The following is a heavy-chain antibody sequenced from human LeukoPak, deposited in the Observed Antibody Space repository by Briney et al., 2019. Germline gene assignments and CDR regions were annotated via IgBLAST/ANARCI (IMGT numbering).Heavy chain of an antibody. CDR1: GFTFGSFA. V-gene: IGHV3-23*01. D-gene: IGHD3-9*01. Sequence: GGSLRLSCAASGFTFGSFAMSWVRQAPGKGLEWVSAISGSGGTTYYADSVKGRFTISRDNSKNTLYLQMNSLRAEDTAVYYCAKDQYFDWLNWFDPWGQGTLVTVSS. CDR2: ISGSGGTT. CDR3: AKDQYFDWLNWFDP. J-gene: IGHJ5*02.